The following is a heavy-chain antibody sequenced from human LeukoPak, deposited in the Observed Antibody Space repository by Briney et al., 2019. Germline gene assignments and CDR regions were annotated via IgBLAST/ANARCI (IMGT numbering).Heavy chain of an antibody. CDR3: AREVVAKGNNWFDP. Sequence: SVRVSCKASGGTFSSYAISWVRQAPGQGLEWMGGIIPIFGTANYAQKFQGRVTITADKSTSTAYMELSSLRSEDTAVYYCAREVVAKGNNWFDPWGQGTLVTVSS. J-gene: IGHJ5*02. CDR1: GGTFSSYA. CDR2: IIPIFGTA. D-gene: IGHD3-22*01. V-gene: IGHV1-69*06.